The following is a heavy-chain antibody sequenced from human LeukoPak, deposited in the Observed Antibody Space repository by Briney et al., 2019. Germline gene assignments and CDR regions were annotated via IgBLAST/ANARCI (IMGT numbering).Heavy chain of an antibody. CDR3: AAIMTTVTTATFDI. Sequence: GGSLRLSCAASGFTFDDYAMHWVREAPGKGLEWVSAISWNSDNVGYADSVKGRFLISRDNTKKSLYLQMNSLRADDTALYYCAAIMTTVTTATFDIWGRGTMVTVSS. V-gene: IGHV3-9*01. J-gene: IGHJ3*02. CDR1: GFTFDDYA. CDR2: ISWNSDNV. D-gene: IGHD4-17*01.